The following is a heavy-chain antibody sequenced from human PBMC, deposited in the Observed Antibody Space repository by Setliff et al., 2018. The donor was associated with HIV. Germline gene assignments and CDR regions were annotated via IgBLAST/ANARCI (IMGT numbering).Heavy chain of an antibody. D-gene: IGHD6-19*01. Sequence: GGSLRLSCAASGFTFSSYSMNWVRQAPGKGLEWVSSISSSSSYIYYADSVKGRFTISRDNAKNSLYLQMNSLRAEDTAVYYCARDPNTGWYYLDFWGPGALVTVSS. J-gene: IGHJ4*02. CDR1: GFTFSSYS. V-gene: IGHV3-21*01. CDR3: ARDPNTGWYYLDF. CDR2: ISSSSSYI.